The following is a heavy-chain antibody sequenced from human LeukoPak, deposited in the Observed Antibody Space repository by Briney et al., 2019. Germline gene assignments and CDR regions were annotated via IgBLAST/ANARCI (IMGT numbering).Heavy chain of an antibody. Sequence: PGGSLRLSCAASGLTFSSYWMHCVRQAPGKGLVWVSRINTDGSSTSYADSVKGRFTISRDNAKNTLYLQMNSLRAEDTAVYYCVRDGVATAFDYWGQGTLVTVSS. CDR1: GLTFSSYW. V-gene: IGHV3-74*01. J-gene: IGHJ4*02. CDR2: INTDGSST. D-gene: IGHD5-12*01. CDR3: VRDGVATAFDY.